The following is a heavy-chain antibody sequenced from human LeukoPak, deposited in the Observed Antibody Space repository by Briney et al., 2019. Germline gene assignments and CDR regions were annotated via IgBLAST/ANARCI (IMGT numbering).Heavy chain of an antibody. J-gene: IGHJ4*02. CDR2: ISSSSSYI. V-gene: IGHV3-21*01. Sequence: GGSLRLPCAASGFTFSSYSMNWVRQAPGKGLEWVSSISSSSSYIYYADSVKGRFTISRDNAKNSLYLQMNSLRAEDTAVYYCAGVERNYYDSSGYYPFGYWGQGTLVTVSS. CDR3: AGVERNYYDSSGYYPFGY. CDR1: GFTFSSYS. D-gene: IGHD3-22*01.